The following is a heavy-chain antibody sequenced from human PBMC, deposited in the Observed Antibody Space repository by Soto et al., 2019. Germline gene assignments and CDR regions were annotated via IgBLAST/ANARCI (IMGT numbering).Heavy chain of an antibody. CDR1: GFTFSSYD. Sequence: GGFLRLSCAASGFTFSSYDMHWVRQATGKGLEWVSAIGTAGDTYYPGSVKGRFTISRENAKNSLYLQMNSLRAEDTAVYYCARGDSVAGNGFDYWGQGTLFTVSS. V-gene: IGHV3-13*01. J-gene: IGHJ4*02. D-gene: IGHD6-19*01. CDR3: ARGDSVAGNGFDY. CDR2: IGTAGDT.